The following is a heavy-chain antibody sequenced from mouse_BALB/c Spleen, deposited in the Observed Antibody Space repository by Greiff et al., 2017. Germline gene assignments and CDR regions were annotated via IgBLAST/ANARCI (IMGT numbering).Heavy chain of an antibody. D-gene: IGHD3-2*01. V-gene: IGHV1-9*01. Sequence: QVQLKESGAELMKPGASVKISCKATGYTFSSYWIEWVKQRPGHGLEWIGEILPGSGSTNYNEKFKGKATFTADTSSNTAYMQLSSLTSEDSAVYYCATRQLGLRRDYWGQGTSVTVSS. CDR2: ILPGSGST. J-gene: IGHJ4*01. CDR1: GYTFSSYW. CDR3: ATRQLGLRRDY.